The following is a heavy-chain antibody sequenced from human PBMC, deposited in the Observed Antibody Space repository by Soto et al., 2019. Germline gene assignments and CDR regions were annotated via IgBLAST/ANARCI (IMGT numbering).Heavy chain of an antibody. CDR3: ARELRSLASPLDF. D-gene: IGHD1-26*01. V-gene: IGHV1-2*02. CDR2: INPRTGFT. Sequence: VHLVQSATEVKKPGASVKVSCKASGYMFTDYYIYWVRQAPGHGLEWVGWINPRTGFTNYAQKFQVRVTMTRDTSNDTVYLELSGLRSDDTAVYFCARELRSLASPLDFWGQGTLVTVSS. CDR1: GYMFTDYY. J-gene: IGHJ4*02.